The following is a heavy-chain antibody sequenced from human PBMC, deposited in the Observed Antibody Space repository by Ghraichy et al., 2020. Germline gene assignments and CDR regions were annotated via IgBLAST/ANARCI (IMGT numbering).Heavy chain of an antibody. V-gene: IGHV3-43*01. Sequence: GGSLRLSCATSGFIFKKYTMHWVRQPPGTGLEYISLIGGDGRDKYYADSVRGRFTVSRDNSKNALYLQMNSLRSEDTALYFCVKDVNWGFDHWGPGTRVIVS. CDR3: VKDVNWGFDH. CDR2: IGGDGRDK. J-gene: IGHJ5*02. CDR1: GFIFKKYT. D-gene: IGHD7-27*01.